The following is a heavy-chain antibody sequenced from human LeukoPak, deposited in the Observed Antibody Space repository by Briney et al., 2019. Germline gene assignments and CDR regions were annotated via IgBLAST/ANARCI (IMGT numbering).Heavy chain of an antibody. Sequence: SETLSLTCAVYGGSFSGYYWSWIRQPPGKGLEWIGEINHSGSTNYNPSLKSRVTISVDTSKNQFSLKLSSVTAADTAVYYCARELIEITGYADAFDIWGQGTMVTVSS. J-gene: IGHJ3*02. CDR1: GGSFSGYY. V-gene: IGHV4-34*01. CDR3: ARELIEITGYADAFDI. CDR2: INHSGST. D-gene: IGHD1-20*01.